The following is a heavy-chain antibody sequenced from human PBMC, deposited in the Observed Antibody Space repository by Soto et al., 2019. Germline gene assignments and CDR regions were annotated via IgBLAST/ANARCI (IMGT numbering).Heavy chain of an antibody. CDR2: ISGSGGST. Sequence: EVQLLESGGGLVQPGGSLRLSCAASGFTFRSYAMNWVRQAPGKGLGWVPVISGSGGSTYYADSVKGRFTISRDNSKKTLDLQMHSLRAEGAGLYYGAGRGAGTYFAHWGQGTLVTVSS. CDR3: AGRGAGTYFAH. D-gene: IGHD6-13*01. J-gene: IGHJ4*02. V-gene: IGHV3-23*01. CDR1: GFTFRSYA.